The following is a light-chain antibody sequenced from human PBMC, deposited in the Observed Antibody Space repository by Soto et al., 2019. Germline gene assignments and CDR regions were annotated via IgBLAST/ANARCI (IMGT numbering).Light chain of an antibody. CDR1: QSLLHSNGYNY. CDR2: LGS. Sequence: DLVLTQSPLSLPVTPGEPASISCRSSQSLLHSNGYNYLDWYLQKPGQSPQLLIYLGSNRASGVPDRFSGSGSVTDFTLQISRVEAEDVGVYYCMQALQTPRTFGHGTKVEIQ. V-gene: IGKV2-28*01. J-gene: IGKJ1*01. CDR3: MQALQTPRT.